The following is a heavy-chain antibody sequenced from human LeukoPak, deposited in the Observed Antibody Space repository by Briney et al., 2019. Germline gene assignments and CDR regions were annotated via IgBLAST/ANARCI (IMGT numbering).Heavy chain of an antibody. V-gene: IGHV3-66*02. Sequence: GGSLRLSCAAPGFTVSSNYMSWVRQAPGKGLEWVSVIYSGGSTYYADSVKGRFTISRDNSKNTLYLQMNSLRAEDTAVYYCARVRRDCSSTSCSTSYYFDYWGQGTLVTVSS. CDR1: GFTVSSNY. CDR3: ARVRRDCSSTSCSTSYYFDY. J-gene: IGHJ4*02. CDR2: IYSGGST. D-gene: IGHD2-2*01.